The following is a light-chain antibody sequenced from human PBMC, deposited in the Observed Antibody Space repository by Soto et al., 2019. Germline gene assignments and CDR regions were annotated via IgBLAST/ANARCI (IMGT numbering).Light chain of an antibody. CDR2: DAS. Sequence: EIVLTQSPATLSLSPGERATLSCRASQSVSSYLAWYQQKPGQAPRLLIYDASSRATGIPARFSGSGSGTDFTITISSLEPEDFAVYYCQQRSNWPYTCGQGTKLEIK. V-gene: IGKV3-11*01. CDR3: QQRSNWPYT. J-gene: IGKJ2*01. CDR1: QSVSSY.